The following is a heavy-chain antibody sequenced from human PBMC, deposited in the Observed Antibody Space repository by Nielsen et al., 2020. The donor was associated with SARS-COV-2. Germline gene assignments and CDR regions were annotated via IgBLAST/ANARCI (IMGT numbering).Heavy chain of an antibody. V-gene: IGHV3-30*04. D-gene: IGHD5-24*01. CDR2: ISYDGSNK. J-gene: IGHJ4*02. CDR1: GFTFSSYA. CDR3: AKGEVAYY. Sequence: GGSLRLSCAASGFTFSSYAMHWVRQAPGKGLEWVAVISYDGSNKYYADSVKGRFTISRDNSKNTLYLQMNSLRAEDTAVYYCAKGEVAYYWGQGTLVTVSS.